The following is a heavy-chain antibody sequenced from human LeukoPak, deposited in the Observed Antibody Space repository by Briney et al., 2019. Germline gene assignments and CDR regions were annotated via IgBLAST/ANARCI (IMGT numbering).Heavy chain of an antibody. V-gene: IGHV4-61*02. CDR1: GGSISGGSYY. D-gene: IGHD4-17*01. Sequence: PSQTLSLTCTVSGGSISGGSYYRSWVREPPGKGLEWVLRIYTSGSTNYNPSLKSRVTISVDTSKNQFSLKLSSVTAAATAVYYCAKVGSRAMTTVEIDYWGQGTLVTVSS. J-gene: IGHJ4*02. CDR3: AKVGSRAMTTVEIDY. CDR2: IYTSGST.